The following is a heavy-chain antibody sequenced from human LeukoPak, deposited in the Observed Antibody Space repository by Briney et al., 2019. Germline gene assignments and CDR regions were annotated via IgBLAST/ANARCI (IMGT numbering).Heavy chain of an antibody. J-gene: IGHJ5*02. CDR3: AKEYCSTITCYPNWFDP. D-gene: IGHD2-2*01. CDR2: ISGGGGST. Sequence: PGGSLRLSCAASGFTFSSYAMSWVRQAPGKGLEWVSGISGGGGSTYYVDSVKGRFTISRDNSKNTLYLQMNSLRAEDTAVYYCAKEYCSTITCYPNWFDPWGQGTLVTVSS. V-gene: IGHV3-23*01. CDR1: GFTFSSYA.